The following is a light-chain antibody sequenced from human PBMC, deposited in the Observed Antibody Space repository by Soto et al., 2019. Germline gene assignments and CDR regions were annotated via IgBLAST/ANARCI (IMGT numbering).Light chain of an antibody. J-gene: IGKJ1*01. CDR1: QSVSSSY. CDR2: GAS. CDR3: QQYDSSPT. V-gene: IGKV3-20*01. Sequence: EIVLTQSPGTLSLSPGERATLSCRASQSVSSSYLAWYQQIPGQSPRLLIYGASTRATGIPDRFSGSGSGTDFTLTISRLEPEDFAVYYCQQYDSSPTFGQGTKV.